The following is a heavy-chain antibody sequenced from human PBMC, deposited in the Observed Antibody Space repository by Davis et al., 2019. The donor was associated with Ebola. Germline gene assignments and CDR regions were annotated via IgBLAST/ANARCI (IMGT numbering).Heavy chain of an antibody. CDR3: ARDRGDSGYDFDY. V-gene: IGHV3-20*04. J-gene: IGHJ4*02. D-gene: IGHD5-12*01. CDR1: GFTFDDYG. CDR2: INWNDGST. Sequence: GESLKISCAASGFTFDDYGMSWVRQAPGKGLEWVSGINWNDGSTGYADSVKGRFTISRDNAKNSLYLQMNSLRAEDTALYYCARDRGDSGYDFDYWGQGTLVTVAS.